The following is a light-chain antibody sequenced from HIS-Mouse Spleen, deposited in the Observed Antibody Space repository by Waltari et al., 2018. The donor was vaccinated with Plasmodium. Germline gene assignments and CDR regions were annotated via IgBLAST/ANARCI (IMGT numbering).Light chain of an antibody. CDR2: GAS. V-gene: IGKV3-20*01. CDR1: QSVSSSY. Sequence: EIVLTQSPGTLSLSPADRATLTCRASQSVSSSYLAWDQQKPAQAPRLLIYGASSRATGIPDRFSGSGSGTDFTLTISRLEPEDFAVYYCQQYGSSPQTFGQGTKLEIK. J-gene: IGKJ2*01. CDR3: QQYGSSPQT.